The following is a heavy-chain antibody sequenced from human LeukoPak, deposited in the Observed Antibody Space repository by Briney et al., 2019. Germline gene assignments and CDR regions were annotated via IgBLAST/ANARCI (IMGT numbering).Heavy chain of an antibody. J-gene: IGHJ4*02. Sequence: GGSLRLSCAASGSTFSSFYMNWVRQAPGKGLEWVASINQDGSEKYYVDSVVGRFTISRDNAKNSLYLHMDSLRAEDTAVFYCARGYATAFDSWGQGALVTVSS. CDR2: INQDGSEK. CDR3: ARGYATAFDS. CDR1: GSTFSSFY. D-gene: IGHD2-2*01. V-gene: IGHV3-7*01.